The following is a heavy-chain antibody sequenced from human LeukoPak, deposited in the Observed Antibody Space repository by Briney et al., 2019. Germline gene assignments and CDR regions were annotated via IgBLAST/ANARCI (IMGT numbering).Heavy chain of an antibody. CDR3: TTVAYCGGDCSFFDY. J-gene: IGHJ4*02. Sequence: GGSLRLSCAASGFTFSSYSMNWVRQAPGKGLEWVSSLSTSSSYIYYADSLKGRFTISRDNAKNSLYLQMNSLRAEDTAVYYCTTVAYCGGDCSFFDYWGQGTLVTVSS. CDR1: GFTFSSYS. V-gene: IGHV3-21*06. D-gene: IGHD2-21*02. CDR2: LSTSSSYI.